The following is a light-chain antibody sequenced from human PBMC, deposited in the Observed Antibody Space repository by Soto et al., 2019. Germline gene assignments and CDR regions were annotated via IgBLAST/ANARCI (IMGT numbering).Light chain of an antibody. Sequence: EIVLTQSPGSLSLSPGEIGTLSCRASQSVSSNFLAWYQQKPGQAPRLLIYGASSRASGIPDRFSGSGSGTDFTLTISRLEPEDFAVYYCQQYGSSPLTFSGGTKVDIK. CDR1: QSVSSNF. J-gene: IGKJ4*01. CDR2: GAS. CDR3: QQYGSSPLT. V-gene: IGKV3-20*01.